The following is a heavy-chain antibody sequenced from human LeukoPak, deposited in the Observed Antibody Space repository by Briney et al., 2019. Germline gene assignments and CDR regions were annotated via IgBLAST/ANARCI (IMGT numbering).Heavy chain of an antibody. CDR1: GYTFTSYG. CDR3: ARDLIREWLQFPYFDY. Sequence: ASVKVSCKASGYTFTSYGISWVRRAPGQGLEWMGWISAYNGNTNYAQKLQGRVTMTTNTSTSTAYMALRSLSSDDTGVYYSARDLIREWLQFPYFDYWGQGTLVTVSS. D-gene: IGHD5-24*01. V-gene: IGHV1-18*01. J-gene: IGHJ4*02. CDR2: ISAYNGNT.